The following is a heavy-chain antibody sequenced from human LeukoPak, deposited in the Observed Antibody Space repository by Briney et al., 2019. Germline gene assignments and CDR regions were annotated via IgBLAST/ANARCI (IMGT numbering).Heavy chain of an antibody. D-gene: IGHD2-15*01. Sequence: ASVKVPCKASGYTFTGYYMHWVRQAPGQGLEWMGWINPNSGSTNYAQKFQGRVTMTRDTSISTAYMELSRLRSDDTAVYYCARVWWPRQSYFDYWGQGTLVTVSS. CDR1: GYTFTGYY. CDR2: INPNSGST. CDR3: ARVWWPRQSYFDY. J-gene: IGHJ4*02. V-gene: IGHV1-2*02.